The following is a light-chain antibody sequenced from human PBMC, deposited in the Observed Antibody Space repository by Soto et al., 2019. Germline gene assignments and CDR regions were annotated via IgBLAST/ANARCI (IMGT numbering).Light chain of an antibody. V-gene: IGLV2-8*01. CDR2: EVT. J-gene: IGLJ2*01. CDR1: SSDVGGYNY. Sequence: QSALTQPPSASGSLGQSVTISCTGTSSDVGGYNYVSWHQQHPGKAPKVMIYEVTKRPPGVPDRFSGSKSGNKASLTVSGLQAEDEADYYCSSFAGGGNPVLLGGGTKVTVL. CDR3: SSFAGGGNPVL.